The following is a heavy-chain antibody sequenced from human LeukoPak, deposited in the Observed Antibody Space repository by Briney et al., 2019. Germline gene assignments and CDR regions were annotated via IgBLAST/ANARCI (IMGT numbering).Heavy chain of an antibody. J-gene: IGHJ6*03. Sequence: PGGSLRPSCAGSGFTFTTYDMHWVRQAPGKGLQWVTLIRYDGSDKYYADSVKGRFTISRDNTKNTLYLQMNSLRPEDTAVYYCAKNGGKLHSYYMDVWGKGTTVTISS. CDR1: GFTFTTYD. CDR2: IRYDGSDK. D-gene: IGHD4-23*01. V-gene: IGHV3-30*02. CDR3: AKNGGKLHSYYMDV.